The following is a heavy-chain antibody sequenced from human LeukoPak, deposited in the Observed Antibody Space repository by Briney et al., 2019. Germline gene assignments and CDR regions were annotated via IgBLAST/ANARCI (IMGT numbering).Heavy chain of an antibody. V-gene: IGHV3-48*01. CDR3: ARDPHYCSSTSCYPGGYFQH. J-gene: IGHJ1*01. CDR2: ISSSSSTI. CDR1: GFTFSSYS. Sequence: GGSLRLSCAASGFTFSSYSMNWVRQAPGKGLEWVSYISSSSSTIYYADSVKGRFTISRDNAKNSLYLQMNSLRAEDTAVYYCARDPHYCSSTSCYPGGYFQHWGQGTLVTVSS. D-gene: IGHD2-2*01.